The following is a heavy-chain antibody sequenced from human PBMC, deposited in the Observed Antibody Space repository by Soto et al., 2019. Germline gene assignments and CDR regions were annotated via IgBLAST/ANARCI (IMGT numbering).Heavy chain of an antibody. CDR2: INAGNGNT. Sequence: ASVKVSCKASGYTFTSYAMHWVRQAPGQRLEWMGWINAGNGNTKYSQKFQGRVTITRDTSTSTAYMELRSLRSDDTAVYYCARDPRHGSVSLIPMYYFDYWGQGTLVTVSS. D-gene: IGHD1-26*01. CDR3: ARDPRHGSVSLIPMYYFDY. V-gene: IGHV1-3*01. J-gene: IGHJ4*02. CDR1: GYTFTSYA.